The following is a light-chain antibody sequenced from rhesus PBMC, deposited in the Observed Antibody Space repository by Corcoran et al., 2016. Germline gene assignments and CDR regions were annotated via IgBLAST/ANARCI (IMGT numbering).Light chain of an antibody. J-gene: IGKJ1*01. CDR1: QSISSW. Sequence: DIQMTQSPSSLSASVGDKVTITCQASQSISSWLAWYQQKPGKAPKPLTYKAFSLESGVPSRFSGSGYGTDFTLTISSLRPEDFAAYYCQQFDSAPWTIGQGAKVKIK. CDR2: KAF. V-gene: IGKV1-16*01. CDR3: QQFDSAPWT.